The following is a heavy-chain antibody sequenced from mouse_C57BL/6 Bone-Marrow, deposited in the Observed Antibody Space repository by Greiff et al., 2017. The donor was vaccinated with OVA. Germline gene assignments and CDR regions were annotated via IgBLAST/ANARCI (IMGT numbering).Heavy chain of an antibody. CDR1: GYTFTSYW. V-gene: IGHV1-72*01. J-gene: IGHJ2*01. CDR2: IDPNSGGT. Sequence: QVQLQQPGAELVKPGASVKLSCKASGYTFTSYWMHWVKQRPGRGLEWIGRIDPNSGGTKYNEKFKSKATLSVDKPSSTAYMQLSSLTAEDSSVYYCARDYCGSTHYFDYWGQGTTLTVSS. D-gene: IGHD1-1*01. CDR3: ARDYCGSTHYFDY.